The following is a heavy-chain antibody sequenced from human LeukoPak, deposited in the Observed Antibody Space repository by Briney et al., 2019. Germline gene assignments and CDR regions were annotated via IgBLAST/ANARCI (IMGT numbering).Heavy chain of an antibody. CDR2: ISSNGGST. Sequence: GGSLRLSCAASGFTFSSYAMHWVRQAPGRGLEYVSAISSNGGSTYYANSVKGRFTISRDNAKNSLYLQMNSLRAEDTAVYYCAREKLYTSSCDYWGQGTLVTVSS. J-gene: IGHJ4*02. CDR3: AREKLYTSSCDY. V-gene: IGHV3-64*01. CDR1: GFTFSSYA. D-gene: IGHD6-13*01.